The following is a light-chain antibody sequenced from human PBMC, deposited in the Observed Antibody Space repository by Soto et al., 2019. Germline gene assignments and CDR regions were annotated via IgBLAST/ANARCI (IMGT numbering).Light chain of an antibody. CDR2: AAS. Sequence: DIQMTQSPSPLSASMGDRVTITCRSSQSISSYVNWYQQKPGIAPRLLIFAASNLQTGVPSRFSGSGSGTDFTPTISSLQPEDFGTYFCQHSYSTPFTFGPGTKVDI. V-gene: IGKV1-39*01. CDR1: QSISSY. CDR3: QHSYSTPFT. J-gene: IGKJ3*01.